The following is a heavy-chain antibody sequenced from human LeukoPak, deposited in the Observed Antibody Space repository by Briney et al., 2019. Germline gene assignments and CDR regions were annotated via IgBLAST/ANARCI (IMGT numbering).Heavy chain of an antibody. J-gene: IGHJ5*02. D-gene: IGHD2/OR15-2a*01. V-gene: IGHV3-7*03. Sequence: GGSLRLSCAASGFTFSTYWMSWVRQAPGKGLEWVANIKQDGSEKYYVDSVKGRFTISRDNSKSTVYLQMNSLRTEDTAVYYCANARVSPGFNWFDPWGQGTLVTVSS. CDR3: ANARVSPGFNWFDP. CDR2: IKQDGSEK. CDR1: GFTFSTYW.